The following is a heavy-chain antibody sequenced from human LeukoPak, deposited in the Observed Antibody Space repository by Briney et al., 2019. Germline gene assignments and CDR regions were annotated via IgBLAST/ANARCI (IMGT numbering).Heavy chain of an antibody. V-gene: IGHV4-4*07. CDR1: GGSISSYY. CDR2: IYTSGST. CDR3: ARDIVVVVPPVGSAFDP. J-gene: IGHJ5*02. Sequence: SETLSLTRTVSGGSISSYYWSWIRQPAGKGLEWIGRIYTSGSTNYNPSLKSRVTMSVDTSKNQFSLKLSSVTAADTAVYYCARDIVVVVPPVGSAFDPWGQGTLVTVSS. D-gene: IGHD2-15*01.